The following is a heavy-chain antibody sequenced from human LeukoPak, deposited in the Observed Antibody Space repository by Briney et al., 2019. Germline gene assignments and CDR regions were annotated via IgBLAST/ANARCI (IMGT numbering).Heavy chain of an antibody. D-gene: IGHD3-16*01. CDR2: ISGTGGTI. V-gene: IGHV3-23*01. J-gene: IGHJ6*02. Sequence: GGSLRLSCAASGFTFSSYDMSWVRQAPGKGLEWVSTISGTGGTIYYADSVKGRFTISRDNAKNTLYLQMSNLRAEDTAVYFCARGGGLDVWGQGATVTVSS. CDR3: ARGGGLDV. CDR1: GFTFSSYD.